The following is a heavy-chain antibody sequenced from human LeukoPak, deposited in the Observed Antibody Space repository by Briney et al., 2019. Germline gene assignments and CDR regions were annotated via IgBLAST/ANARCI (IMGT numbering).Heavy chain of an antibody. D-gene: IGHD3/OR15-3a*01. CDR3: ARGLVSGIMIFGGLKGMGMDV. CDR2: INHSGST. V-gene: IGHV4-34*01. J-gene: IGHJ6*03. CDR1: GGSSSGYY. Sequence: SETLSLTCAVYGGSSSGYYWSWIRQPPGKGLEWIGEINHSGSTNYNPSLKSRVTISVDTSKNQFSLKLSSVTAADTAVYYCARGLVSGIMIFGGLKGMGMDVWGKGTTVTVSS.